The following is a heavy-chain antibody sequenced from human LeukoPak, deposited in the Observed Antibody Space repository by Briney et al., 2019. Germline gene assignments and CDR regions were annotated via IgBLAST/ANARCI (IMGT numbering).Heavy chain of an antibody. V-gene: IGHV3-30*09. CDR3: ARRPVATIKGYFDS. D-gene: IGHD5-24*01. J-gene: IGHJ4*02. CDR2: ISTDGNYK. Sequence: PGGSLRLSCAASGFTFSNYAIYWVHQAPGKGLEWVSVISTDGNYKYYADSVKGRFAVSRDNSKNMLYLQMNSLSADDTAVYYCARRPVATIKGYFDSWGQGTLVTVSS. CDR1: GFTFSNYA.